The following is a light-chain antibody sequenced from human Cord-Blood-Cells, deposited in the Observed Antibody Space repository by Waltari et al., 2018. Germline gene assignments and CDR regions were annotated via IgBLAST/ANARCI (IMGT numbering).Light chain of an antibody. CDR2: DVS. Sequence: QSALTQPASVSGSPGQPITISCTGTSSDVGCYNYVPWYQQHPGKAPKLMIYDVSNRPSGVSNRFSGSKSGNTASLTISGLQAEDEADYYCSSYTSSSTLVFGTGTKVTVL. CDR1: SSDVGCYNY. V-gene: IGLV2-14*01. CDR3: SSYTSSSTLV. J-gene: IGLJ1*01.